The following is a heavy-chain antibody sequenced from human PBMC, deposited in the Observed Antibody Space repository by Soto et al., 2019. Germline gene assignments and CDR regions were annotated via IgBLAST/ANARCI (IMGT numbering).Heavy chain of an antibody. V-gene: IGHV4-31*03. Sequence: QVQLQESGPGLVKPSQTLSLTCTVSGGSISSGGYYWSWIRQHPGKGLEWIGYIYYSGSTYYNPSLKSRVTISVDTSKNQFSLKLSSVTAADTAVYYCARGITIFGVVITHQPDYFDYWGQGTLVTVSS. CDR1: GGSISSGGYY. CDR3: ARGITIFGVVITHQPDYFDY. D-gene: IGHD3-3*01. J-gene: IGHJ4*02. CDR2: IYYSGST.